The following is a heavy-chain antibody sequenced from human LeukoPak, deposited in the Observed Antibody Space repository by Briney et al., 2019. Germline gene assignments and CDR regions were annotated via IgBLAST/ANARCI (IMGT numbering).Heavy chain of an antibody. Sequence: GGSLRLSCVVSGFTFSNWWMSWVRQAPGKGLEYVANIKEDGTEKNYADSAKGRFTISRDNAKNSLYLQMNSLRAEDTGIYYCARGGWLDDWGQGTLVTVSS. J-gene: IGHJ4*02. CDR1: GFTFSNWW. CDR3: ARGGWLDD. V-gene: IGHV3-7*01. CDR2: IKEDGTEK. D-gene: IGHD2-15*01.